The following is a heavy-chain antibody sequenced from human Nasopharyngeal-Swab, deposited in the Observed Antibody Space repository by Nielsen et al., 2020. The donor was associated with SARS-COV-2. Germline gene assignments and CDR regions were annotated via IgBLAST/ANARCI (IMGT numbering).Heavy chain of an antibody. CDR2: ISSNSSYI. CDR3: ARDGLDYDFWSAYFIDV. Sequence: GESLKISCAASGFTFNNYNFNWVRQAPGKRLEWVSSISSNSSYIYYADSVKGRFTISRDNAKNSLYLQMNSLRAEDTAVYYCARDGLDYDFWSAYFIDVWGQGTTVTVSS. CDR1: GFTFNNYN. D-gene: IGHD3-3*01. V-gene: IGHV3-21*01. J-gene: IGHJ6*02.